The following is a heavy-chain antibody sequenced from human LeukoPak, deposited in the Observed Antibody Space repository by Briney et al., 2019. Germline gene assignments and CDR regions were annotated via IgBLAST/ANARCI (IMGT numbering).Heavy chain of an antibody. D-gene: IGHD5-12*01. CDR2: IIPIFGTA. Sequence: SVKVSCKASGGTFSSYAISWVRQAPGQGLEWMGGIIPIFGTANYAQKFQGRVTITADKSTSTAYMELSSLRSEDTAVYYCARVGVSGYDYVDYWGQGTLVTVSS. CDR3: ARVGVSGYDYVDY. CDR1: GGTFSSYA. V-gene: IGHV1-69*06. J-gene: IGHJ4*02.